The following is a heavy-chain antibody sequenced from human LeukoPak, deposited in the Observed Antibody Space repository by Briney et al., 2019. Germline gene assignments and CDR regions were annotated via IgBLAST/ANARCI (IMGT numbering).Heavy chain of an antibody. V-gene: IGHV1-69*05. Sequence: SVKVSCKASGGTFISYAISWVRQAPGQGLEWMGGIIPIFGTANYAQKFQGRVTITTDESTSTAYMELSSLRSEDTAVYYCARSGTSGSYGLIRYDYWGQGTLVTVSS. D-gene: IGHD3-10*01. J-gene: IGHJ4*02. CDR3: ARSGTSGSYGLIRYDY. CDR2: IIPIFGTA. CDR1: GGTFISYA.